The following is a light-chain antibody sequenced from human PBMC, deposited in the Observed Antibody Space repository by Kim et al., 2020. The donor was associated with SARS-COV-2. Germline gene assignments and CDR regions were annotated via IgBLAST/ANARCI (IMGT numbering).Light chain of an antibody. CDR1: DLGSKS. CDR3: EVWDTGSDHWV. J-gene: IGLJ3*02. V-gene: IGLV3-21*04. Sequence: PGKTTRIPCGGDDLGSKSVHWYQQKPGQAPVLVIFYDSDRPSGIPERLSGSHSGNTATLTISRVEAGDEADYYCEVWDTGSDHWVFGGGTQLTVL. CDR2: YDS.